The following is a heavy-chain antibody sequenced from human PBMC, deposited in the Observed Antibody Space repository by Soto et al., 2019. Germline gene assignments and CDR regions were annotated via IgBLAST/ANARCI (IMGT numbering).Heavy chain of an antibody. CDR1: GYPFSDNQ. CDR3: ARGPLGYSTGSYDWFDP. D-gene: IGHD3-10*01. CDR2: INPKSDDT. Sequence: QVQLVQSGSEVKKPGASVKVSCKASGYPFSDNQIHWLRRAPGQGLEWMGRINPKSDDTNYAQKFQGRVTMTRDTSIDTAYMELSSLTSEDTAVYFCARGPLGYSTGSYDWFDPWGQGTLVSVST. V-gene: IGHV1-2*02. J-gene: IGHJ5*02.